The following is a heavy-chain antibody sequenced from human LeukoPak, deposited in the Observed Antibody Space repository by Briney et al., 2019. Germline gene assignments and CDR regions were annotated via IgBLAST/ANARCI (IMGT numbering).Heavy chain of an antibody. J-gene: IGHJ5*02. V-gene: IGHV4-59*08. CDR2: IYYSGSN. CDR1: GGSISSYY. Sequence: PSETLSLTCTVSGGSISSYYWSWIRQPPGKGLEWIGYIYYSGSNNYNPSLKSRVTISVDTSKNQFSLKLSSVTAADTAVYYCASSTRYSSSWYPFDPWGQGTLVTVSS. CDR3: ASSTRYSSSWYPFDP. D-gene: IGHD6-13*01.